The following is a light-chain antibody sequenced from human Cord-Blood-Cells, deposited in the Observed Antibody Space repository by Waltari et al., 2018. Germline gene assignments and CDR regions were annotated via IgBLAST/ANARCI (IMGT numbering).Light chain of an antibody. CDR1: SPNIGAGHD. CDR2: GNS. Sequence: QSVLTQPPSVSGAPGQRVTIHCTRRSPNIGAGHDVHWYQQLPGTAPKLLIYGNSNRPSGVPDRFSGSKSGTSASLAITGLQAEDEADYYCQSYDSSLSDVVFGGGTKLTVL. V-gene: IGLV1-40*01. CDR3: QSYDSSLSDVV. J-gene: IGLJ2*01.